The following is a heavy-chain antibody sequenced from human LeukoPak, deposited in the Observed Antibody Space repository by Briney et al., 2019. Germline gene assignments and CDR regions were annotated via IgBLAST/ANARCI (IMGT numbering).Heavy chain of an antibody. Sequence: GGSLRLSCAVSEFSVSNYYMNWVRQAPGKGLEWVSLIRGSGETFYADSVKGRFTISRDDSKNTVHLQMNSLRVEDTADYFCARDRAATQDWVEFDPWGQGTLVTVSS. D-gene: IGHD3/OR15-3a*01. J-gene: IGHJ5*02. CDR2: IRGSGET. CDR1: EFSVSNYY. V-gene: IGHV3-66*03. CDR3: ARDRAATQDWVEFDP.